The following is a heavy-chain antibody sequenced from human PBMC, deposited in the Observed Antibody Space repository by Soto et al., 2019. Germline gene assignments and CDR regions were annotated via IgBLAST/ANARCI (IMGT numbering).Heavy chain of an antibody. J-gene: IGHJ4*02. D-gene: IGHD2-2*02. CDR2: IYSGGST. Sequence: VGSLRLSCAASGFTGSNNYMSWVRQAPGKGLEWVSLIYSGGSTFYADSVKGRFTISRENSKSTLFLQMNCLRAEDTAVHFCATYTSLDYWGQGTLVTVSS. CDR1: GFTGSNNY. CDR3: ATYTSLDY. V-gene: IGHV3-53*01.